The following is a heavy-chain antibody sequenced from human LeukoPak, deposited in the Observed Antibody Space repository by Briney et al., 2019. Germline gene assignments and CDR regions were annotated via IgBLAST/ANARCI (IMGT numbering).Heavy chain of an antibody. CDR3: ARDLIAVAEGFDY. J-gene: IGHJ4*02. CDR2: IIPILGIA. Sequence: SVKVSCKASGGTFISYAISWVRQAPGQGLEWMGRIIPILGIANYAQKFQGRVTITADKSTSTAYMELSSLRSEDTAVYYCARDLIAVAEGFDYWGQGTLVTVSS. D-gene: IGHD6-19*01. V-gene: IGHV1-69*04. CDR1: GGTFISYA.